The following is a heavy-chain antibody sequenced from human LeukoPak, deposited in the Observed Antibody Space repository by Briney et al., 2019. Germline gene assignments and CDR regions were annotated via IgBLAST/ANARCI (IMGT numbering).Heavy chain of an antibody. D-gene: IGHD2-2*02. V-gene: IGHV4-39*07. CDR1: GGSISSSSYY. CDR3: AREDCSSTSCYIDY. J-gene: IGHJ4*02. CDR2: IYYSGST. Sequence: SETLSLTCTVSGGSISSSSYYWGWIRQPPGKGLEWIGSIYYSGSTYYNPSLKSRVTISVDTSKNQFSLKLSSVTAADTAVYYCAREDCSSTSCYIDYWGQGTLVTVSS.